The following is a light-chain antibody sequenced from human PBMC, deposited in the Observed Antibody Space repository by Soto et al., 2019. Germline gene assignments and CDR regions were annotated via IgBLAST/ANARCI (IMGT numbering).Light chain of an antibody. CDR1: SSNIGSNS. J-gene: IGLJ3*02. Sequence: QLVLTQSPSASGTPGQRVTIYCSGSSSNIGSNSVSWYQQLPGTAPKLLICNNDQRPSGVPDRFSGSKSGTSASLAISGLQSEDEADYYCATWDDSLDGRLFGGGTQLTVL. V-gene: IGLV1-44*01. CDR2: NND. CDR3: ATWDDSLDGRL.